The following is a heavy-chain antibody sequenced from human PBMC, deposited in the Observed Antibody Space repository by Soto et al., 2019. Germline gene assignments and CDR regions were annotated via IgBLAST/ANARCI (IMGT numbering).Heavy chain of an antibody. CDR2: IYWDDDK. J-gene: IGHJ5*02. D-gene: IGHD3-10*01. Sequence: QITLKESGPTLVKPTQSLTLTCTFSGFSLSTNGVSVGWIRQPPGKAQEWLALIYWDDDKRYSPSLKNRLTITKDTTKNQVVLTMTNMDPVDTATYYCAHCRRDRAIITPSSWGQGTLVTVSS. V-gene: IGHV2-5*02. CDR3: AHCRRDRAIITPSS. CDR1: GFSLSTNGVS.